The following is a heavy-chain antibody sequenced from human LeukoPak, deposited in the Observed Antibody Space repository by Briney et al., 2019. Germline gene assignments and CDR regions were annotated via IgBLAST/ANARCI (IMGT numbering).Heavy chain of an antibody. CDR3: ARQVIVANHGDYFDY. J-gene: IGHJ4*02. Sequence: SETLSLTCTVSGGSISSSSYYWGWIRQPPGKGLEWIGEINHSGSTNYNPSLKSRVTISVDTSKNQFSLKLSSVTAADTAVYYCARQVIVANHGDYFDYWGQGTLVTVSS. D-gene: IGHD3-22*01. CDR1: GGSISSSSYY. V-gene: IGHV4-39*01. CDR2: INHSGST.